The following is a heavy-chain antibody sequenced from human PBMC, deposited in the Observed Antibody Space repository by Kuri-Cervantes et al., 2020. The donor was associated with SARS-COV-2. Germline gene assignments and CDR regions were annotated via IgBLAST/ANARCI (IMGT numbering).Heavy chain of an antibody. Sequence: LSLTCAASGFSFSDYYMSWIRQAPGKGLEWLSYISTSGSTINYTDSVKGRFTISRDNAKNSLYLQMNSLRAEDTALYYCAKDIRSSSWDAFDIWGQGTMVTVSS. CDR3: AKDIRSSSWDAFDI. V-gene: IGHV3-11*01. CDR2: ISTSGSTI. D-gene: IGHD6-13*01. CDR1: GFSFSDYY. J-gene: IGHJ3*02.